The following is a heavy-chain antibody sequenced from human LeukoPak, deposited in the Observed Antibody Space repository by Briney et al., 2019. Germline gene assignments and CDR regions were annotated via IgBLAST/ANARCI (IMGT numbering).Heavy chain of an antibody. V-gene: IGHV1-46*01. CDR1: GYTFTSYY. Sequence: GASVKVSCKASGYTFTSYYMHWVRQAPGQGLEWMGIINPSGGSTSYAQKFQGRVTVTRDTSTSTVYMELSSLRSEDTAVHYCARDQRAERITIFGVVIDILIDYWGQGTLVTVSS. D-gene: IGHD3-3*01. CDR2: INPSGGST. CDR3: ARDQRAERITIFGVVIDILIDY. J-gene: IGHJ4*02.